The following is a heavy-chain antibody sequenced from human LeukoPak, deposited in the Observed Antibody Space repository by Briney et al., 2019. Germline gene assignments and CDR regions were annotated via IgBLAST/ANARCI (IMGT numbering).Heavy chain of an antibody. CDR1: GASITSYY. Sequence: PSETLSLTCTVSGASITSYYWSWIRQPAGKGLEWIGRIYASGSTTYNPSLKSRVTMAVDTSKSQFSLKLTSVTAADTAVYYCARVSWFPGTSYYYMDVWGKGTTVTVSS. V-gene: IGHV4-4*07. D-gene: IGHD1-1*01. CDR3: ARVSWFPGTSYYYMDV. CDR2: IYASGST. J-gene: IGHJ6*03.